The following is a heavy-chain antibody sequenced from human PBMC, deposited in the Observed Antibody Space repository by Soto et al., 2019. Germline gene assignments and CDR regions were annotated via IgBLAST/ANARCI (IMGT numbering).Heavy chain of an antibody. Sequence: PRGSLRLSCAASGFTFSDHYMDWVRQAPGKGLEWVGRTRNKANSYTTEYAASVKGRFTISRDDSKNSLFLQMNSLKTEDMAVYYCARVFGSSWYQAFFDYWGQGTLVTASS. CDR3: ARVFGSSWYQAFFDY. V-gene: IGHV3-72*01. CDR2: TRNKANSYTT. D-gene: IGHD6-13*01. J-gene: IGHJ4*02. CDR1: GFTFSDHY.